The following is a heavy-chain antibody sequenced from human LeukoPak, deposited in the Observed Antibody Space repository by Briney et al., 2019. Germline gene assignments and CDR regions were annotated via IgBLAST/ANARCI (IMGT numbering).Heavy chain of an antibody. CDR3: ARGSEIPNWFDH. CDR2: MNPNSGNT. CDR1: GYTFTSYD. V-gene: IGHV1-8*01. J-gene: IGHJ5*02. D-gene: IGHD2-21*01. Sequence: ASVKVSCKASGYTFTSYDINWVRQATGQGLEWMGWMNPNSGNTGYAQKFQGRVTMTRNTSISTAYMELSSLRSEDTAVYYCARGSEIPNWFDHWGQGTLVTVSS.